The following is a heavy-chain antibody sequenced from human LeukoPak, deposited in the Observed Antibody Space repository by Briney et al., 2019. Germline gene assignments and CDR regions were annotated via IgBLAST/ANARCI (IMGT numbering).Heavy chain of an antibody. D-gene: IGHD3-10*01. Sequence: ASVKVSCKASGYTFTSYDINWVRQATGQGLEWMGWMNPNSGNTGYAQRFQGRVTMTRNTSISTAYMEVSSLRSEDTAVYYRARSMVRGVIIGVDYWGQGTLVTVSS. CDR3: ARSMVRGVIIGVDY. J-gene: IGHJ4*02. V-gene: IGHV1-8*01. CDR1: GYTFTSYD. CDR2: MNPNSGNT.